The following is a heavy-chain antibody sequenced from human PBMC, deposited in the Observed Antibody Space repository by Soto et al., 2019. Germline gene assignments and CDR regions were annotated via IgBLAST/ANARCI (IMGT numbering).Heavy chain of an antibody. V-gene: IGHV3-74*01. Sequence: GGSLRLSCAASGFTFSSYWMHWVRQAPGKGLVWVSRINSDGSSTSYADSVKGRFTISRDNAKNTLYLQMNSLRAEDTAVYYCAREYYDFWSGYRGPVYYYYGMDVWGQGTTVTVSS. J-gene: IGHJ6*02. CDR3: AREYYDFWSGYRGPVYYYYGMDV. CDR1: GFTFSSYW. D-gene: IGHD3-3*01. CDR2: INSDGSST.